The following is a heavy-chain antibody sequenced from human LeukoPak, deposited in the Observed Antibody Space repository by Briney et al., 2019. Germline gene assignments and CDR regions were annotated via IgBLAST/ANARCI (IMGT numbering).Heavy chain of an antibody. Sequence: GGSLRLSCAASGFTFSSYAMSWVRQAPGKGLEWVSVISGSDGTTYYADSVKGRFTISRDNSKNTLYLQMNSLRAEDTAVYYCAKHLSTNCYTGFDYWGQGTLVTVSS. J-gene: IGHJ4*02. CDR2: ISGSDGTT. CDR1: GFTFSSYA. CDR3: AKHLSTNCYTGFDY. D-gene: IGHD2-2*02. V-gene: IGHV3-23*01.